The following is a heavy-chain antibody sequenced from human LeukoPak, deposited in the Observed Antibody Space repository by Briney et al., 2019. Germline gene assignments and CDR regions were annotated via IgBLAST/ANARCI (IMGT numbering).Heavy chain of an antibody. J-gene: IGHJ3*02. Sequence: GASVKVSCKASGYTFTSYDINWVRQATGQGLEWMGWMNPNSGNTGYAQKFQGRVTITRNTSISTAYMELSSLRSEDAAVYYCARPATTVTNDAFDIWGQGTMVTVSS. CDR1: GYTFTSYD. V-gene: IGHV1-8*03. D-gene: IGHD4-17*01. CDR3: ARPATTVTNDAFDI. CDR2: MNPNSGNT.